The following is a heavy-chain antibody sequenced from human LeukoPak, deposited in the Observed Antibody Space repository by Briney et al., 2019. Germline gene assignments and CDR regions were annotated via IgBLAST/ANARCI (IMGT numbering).Heavy chain of an antibody. Sequence: SETLSLTCAVYGGSFSGYYWSWIRQPPGKGLEWIGEINHSGSTNYNPSLKSRVTISVDTSKNQFSLKLSSVTAADTAVYYCARRTDYDFWSGRNWFDPWGQGTLVTVSS. CDR3: ARRTDYDFWSGRNWFDP. CDR2: INHSGST. J-gene: IGHJ5*02. CDR1: GGSFSGYY. D-gene: IGHD3-3*01. V-gene: IGHV4-34*01.